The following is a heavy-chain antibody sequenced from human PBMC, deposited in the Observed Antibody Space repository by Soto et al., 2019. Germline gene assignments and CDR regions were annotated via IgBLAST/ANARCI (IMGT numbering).Heavy chain of an antibody. V-gene: IGHV3-33*01. CDR1: GFTFSSYG. CDR3: ARDPHDYGDYGGFGAFDI. CDR2: IWYDGSNK. D-gene: IGHD4-17*01. Sequence: GGSLRLACAASGFTFSSYGMHWVRQAPGKGLEWVAVIWYDGSNKYYADSVKGRFTISRDNSKNTLYLQMNSLRAEDTAVYYCARDPHDYGDYGGFGAFDIWGQGTMVTVSS. J-gene: IGHJ3*02.